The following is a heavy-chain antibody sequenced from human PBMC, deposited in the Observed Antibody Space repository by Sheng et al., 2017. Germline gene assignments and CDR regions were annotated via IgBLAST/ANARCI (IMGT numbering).Heavy chain of an antibody. V-gene: IGHV3-23*04. Sequence: EVQLVESGGGLVQPGGSLRLSCAASGFIFSNYAMSWVRQAPGKGLEWVSGISGSGGRTYYADSVKGRFTISRDNSKNTLFLQMNSLRAEDTAVYYCAKDPLYDYYGSLPHYFDYWGQGTLVTVSS. J-gene: IGHJ4*02. CDR3: AKDPLYDYYGSLPHYFDY. CDR2: ISGSGGRT. CDR1: GFIFSNYA. D-gene: IGHD3-10*01.